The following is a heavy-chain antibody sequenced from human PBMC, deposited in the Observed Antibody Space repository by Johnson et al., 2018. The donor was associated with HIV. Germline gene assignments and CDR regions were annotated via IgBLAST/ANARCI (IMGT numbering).Heavy chain of an antibody. CDR3: AKDMMGADYGDFDEAAFDT. CDR2: ISWNSGSI. V-gene: IGHV3-9*01. J-gene: IGHJ3*02. CDR1: GFTFDDYA. Sequence: VQLVESGGGVVRPGGSLRLSCVASGFTFDDYAMHWVRQAPGKGLEWVSGISWNSGSIGYADSVKGRFTISSDNAKNSLYLQMKSLRVEDTALYYCAKDMMGADYGDFDEAAFDTWGQGTMVTVSS. D-gene: IGHD4-17*01.